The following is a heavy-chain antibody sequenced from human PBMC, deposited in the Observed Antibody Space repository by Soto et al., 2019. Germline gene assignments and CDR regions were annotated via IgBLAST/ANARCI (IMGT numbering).Heavy chain of an antibody. CDR2: IWYDGSNK. CDR3: ARDRSSYYYDSSGYYYPVFDY. J-gene: IGHJ4*02. CDR1: GFTFSSYG. Sequence: GGSLSLSCAASGFTFSSYGMHWVRQAPGKGLEWVAVIWYDGSNKYYADSVKGRFTISRDNSKNTLYLQMNSLRAEDTAVYYCARDRSSYYYDSSGYYYPVFDYWGQGTLVTVSS. D-gene: IGHD3-22*01. V-gene: IGHV3-33*01.